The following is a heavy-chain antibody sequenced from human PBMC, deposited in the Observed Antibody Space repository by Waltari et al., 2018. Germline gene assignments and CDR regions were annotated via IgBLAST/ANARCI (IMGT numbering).Heavy chain of an antibody. CDR3: TRGLQVAFDF. V-gene: IGHV3-48*01. D-gene: IGHD2-21*02. CDR2: INSASRVI. CDR1: GLPFTLHP. J-gene: IGHJ3*01. Sequence: AHPLEAAGCWESPGCSLRLSCSATGLPFTLHPLHWVGQATGKGLYWGSYINSASRVIIYADSVRGRFTISRDNAKNSLFLQMNNLRVEDTALYYCTRGLQVAFDFWGQGTMVSVSS.